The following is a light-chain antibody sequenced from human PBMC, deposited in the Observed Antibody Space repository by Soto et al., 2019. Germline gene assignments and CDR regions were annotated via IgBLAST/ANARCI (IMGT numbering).Light chain of an antibody. V-gene: IGKV1-39*01. Sequence: DIQMTQSPSSLSAFIGDRVTISCRASQSISSYLNWYQQKPGKAPKLLIYAASSLQSGVPSRFSGSGSGTDFTLTISSLQPEEFATYDCQQSYSTSLVGGGTKVDIK. J-gene: IGKJ4*01. CDR3: QQSYSTSL. CDR2: AAS. CDR1: QSISSY.